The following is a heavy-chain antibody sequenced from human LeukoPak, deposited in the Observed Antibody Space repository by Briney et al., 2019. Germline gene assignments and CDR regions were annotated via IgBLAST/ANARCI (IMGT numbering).Heavy chain of an antibody. J-gene: IGHJ6*03. CDR3: ARVWDGDYYYYYMDV. Sequence: GGSLRLSCAASGFTFSSYAMHWVRQAPGKGLEWVSSITSSSSYIYYADSVKGRFTISRDNAKNSLYLQMNSLRADDTAVYYCARVWDGDYYYYYMDVWGKGTTVTVSS. V-gene: IGHV3-21*01. D-gene: IGHD1-26*01. CDR2: ITSSSSYI. CDR1: GFTFSSYA.